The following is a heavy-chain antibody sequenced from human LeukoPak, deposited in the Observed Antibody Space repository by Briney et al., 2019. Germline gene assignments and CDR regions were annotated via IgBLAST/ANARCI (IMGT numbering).Heavy chain of an antibody. CDR2: ISAYNGNT. J-gene: IGHJ3*02. V-gene: IGHV1-18*01. CDR1: GYTFTSYG. D-gene: IGHD3-22*01. Sequence: ASVKVSCKASGYTFTSYGISWVRQAPGQGLEWMGWISAYNGNTNYAQKLQGRVTMTTDTSTSTAYMELRSLRSDDTAVYYCARDPMIVGREAFDIWGQGTMVIVSS. CDR3: ARDPMIVGREAFDI.